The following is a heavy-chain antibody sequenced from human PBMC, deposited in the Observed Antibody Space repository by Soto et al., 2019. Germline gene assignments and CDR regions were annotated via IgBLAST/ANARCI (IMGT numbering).Heavy chain of an antibody. CDR2: INSGGRT. V-gene: IGHV3-23*01. J-gene: IGHJ4*02. CDR3: AKDLRPDGVWDFDY. CDR1: GFNFSSYT. Sequence: EVQLLESGGGLVQPGGSLRLSCADSGFNFSSYTMNWVRQAPGKGLEWVSGINSGGRTYYADSVTGRFTISRDDSKITLYLQIISLRAEDTAVYYCAKDLRPDGVWDFDYWGQGTLVTVSS. D-gene: IGHD4-17*01.